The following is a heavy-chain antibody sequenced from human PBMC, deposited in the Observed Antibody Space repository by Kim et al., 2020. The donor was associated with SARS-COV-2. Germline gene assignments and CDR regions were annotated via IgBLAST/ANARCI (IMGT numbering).Heavy chain of an antibody. CDR2: IDPSDSYT. V-gene: IGHV5-10-1*01. J-gene: IGHJ6*02. Sequence: GESLKISCKGSGYSFTSYWISWVRQMPGKGLEWMGRIDPSDSYTNYSPSFQGHVTISADKSISTAYLQWSSLKASDTAMYYCAGYYGSGSYLDNYYGMDVWGQGTTVTVSS. D-gene: IGHD3-10*01. CDR1: GYSFTSYW. CDR3: AGYYGSGSYLDNYYGMDV.